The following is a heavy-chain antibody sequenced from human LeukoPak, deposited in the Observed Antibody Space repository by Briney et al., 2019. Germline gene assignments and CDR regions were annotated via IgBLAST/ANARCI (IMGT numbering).Heavy chain of an antibody. CDR3: AGNKKSQLDD. J-gene: IGHJ4*02. D-gene: IGHD1/OR15-1a*01. CDR2: VYKSATA. CDR1: SGSITGHY. V-gene: IGHV4-59*11. Sequence: SETLSLTCSVSSGSITGHYWSWIRQPPGKGLEWIGNVYKSATANYNPSLKSRVTISADTSKNQFSLKMSFVTAADTAVYYCAGNKKSQLDDWGQGILVTVAS.